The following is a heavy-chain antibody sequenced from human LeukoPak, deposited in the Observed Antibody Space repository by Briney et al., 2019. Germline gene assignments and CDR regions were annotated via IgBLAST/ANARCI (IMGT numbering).Heavy chain of an antibody. CDR2: TYYRSKWYN. D-gene: IGHD3-22*01. J-gene: IGHJ5*02. Sequence: SQTLSLTCAISGDSVSSNSAAWNWIRQSPSRGLEWLGRTYYRSKWYNDYAVSVKSRITINPDTSKNQFSLQLNSVTPEDTAVYYCARDLGSYYDSSGSSFDPWGQGTLVTVSS. CDR3: ARDLGSYYDSSGSSFDP. CDR1: GDSVSSNSAA. V-gene: IGHV6-1*01.